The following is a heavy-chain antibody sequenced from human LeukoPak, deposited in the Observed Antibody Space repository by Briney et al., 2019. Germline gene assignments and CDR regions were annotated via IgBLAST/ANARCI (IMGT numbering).Heavy chain of an antibody. CDR2: INHSGST. D-gene: IGHD3-3*01. CDR1: GASFSGYY. CDR3: ARHFPPGVVIGY. V-gene: IGHV4-34*01. Sequence: PSETLSLTCAVYGASFSGYYWSWIRQPPGKGLEWIGEINHSGSTNYNPSLKSRVTISVDTPKNQFSVKLSSVTAADTAVYYCARHFPPGVVIGYWGQGTLVTVSS. J-gene: IGHJ4*02.